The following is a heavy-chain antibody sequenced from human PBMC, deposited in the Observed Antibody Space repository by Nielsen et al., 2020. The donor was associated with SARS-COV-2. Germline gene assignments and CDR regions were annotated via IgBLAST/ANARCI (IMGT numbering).Heavy chain of an antibody. J-gene: IGHJ3*02. CDR2: IYPGDSDT. Sequence: GEPLKISCKGSGYSFTSYWIGWVRQMPGKGLEWMGIIYPGDSDTNYSPSFQGHVTISADKSISTAYLQWSSLKASDTAMYYCARHGSGFVDTAMVTAFDIWGQGTMVTVSS. CDR3: ARHGSGFVDTAMVTAFDI. D-gene: IGHD5-18*01. CDR1: GYSFTSYW. V-gene: IGHV5-51*01.